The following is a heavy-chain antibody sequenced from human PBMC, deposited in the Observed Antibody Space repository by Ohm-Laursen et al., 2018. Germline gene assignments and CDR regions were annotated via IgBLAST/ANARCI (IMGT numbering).Heavy chain of an antibody. D-gene: IGHD2-15*01. CDR1: GFPFSGYQ. CDR2: ISPSGDKT. J-gene: IGHJ4*02. Sequence: SLRLSCSASGFPFSGYQMSWFRQAPGKGLERVSGISPSGDKTYYSDSVKGRFTISRDNSNNTLFLQLNRLRAEDTAMYYCARAASVVTPYYFDYWGQGTLVTVAS. V-gene: IGHV3-23*01. CDR3: ARAASVVTPYYFDY.